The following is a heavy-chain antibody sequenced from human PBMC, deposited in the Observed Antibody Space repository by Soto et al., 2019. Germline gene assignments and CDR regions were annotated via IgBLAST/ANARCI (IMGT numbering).Heavy chain of an antibody. CDR2: IYYSGST. CDR3: ARHIWSGYYYYYYGMDV. D-gene: IGHD3-3*01. CDR1: GGSISSSSYY. J-gene: IGHJ6*02. V-gene: IGHV4-39*01. Sequence: DTLSLTCTVSGGSISSSSYYWGWIRQPPGKGLEWIGSIYYSGSTYYNPSLKSRVTISVDTSKNQFSLKLSSVTAADTAVYYCARHIWSGYYYYYYGMDVWGQGTTVTVS.